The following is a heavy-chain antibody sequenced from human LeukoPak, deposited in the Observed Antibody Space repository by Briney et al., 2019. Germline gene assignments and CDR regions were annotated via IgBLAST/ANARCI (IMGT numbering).Heavy chain of an antibody. V-gene: IGHV4-59*01. CDR2: IYYSGST. CDR3: ARTLTGYCSSTSCYTWFDP. J-gene: IGHJ5*02. Sequence: KPSETLSLTFTVSGASISSYYWSWIRQPPGKGLEWIGYIYYSGSTNYNPSLKSRVTLSVDTSKNQFSLKLSSVTAADTAVYYCARTLTGYCSSTSCYTWFDPWGQGTLVTVSS. CDR1: GASISSYY. D-gene: IGHD2-2*02.